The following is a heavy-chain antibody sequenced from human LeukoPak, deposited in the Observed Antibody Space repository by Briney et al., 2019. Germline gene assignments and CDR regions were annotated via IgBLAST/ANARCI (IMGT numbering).Heavy chain of an antibody. CDR3: ARGSDSSGYYSGFFTFDY. Sequence: SETLSLARTVSGGSISSGGYYWSWIRQHPGKGLEWIGYIYYSGSTYYNPSLKSRVTISVDTSKNQFSLKLSSVTAADTAVYYCARGSDSSGYYSGFFTFDYWGQGTLVTVSS. J-gene: IGHJ4*02. CDR1: GGSISSGGYY. D-gene: IGHD3-22*01. V-gene: IGHV4-31*03. CDR2: IYYSGST.